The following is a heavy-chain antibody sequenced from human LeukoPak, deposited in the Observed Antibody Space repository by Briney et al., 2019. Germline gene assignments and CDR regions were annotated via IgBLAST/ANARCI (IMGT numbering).Heavy chain of an antibody. D-gene: IGHD3-22*01. Sequence: GGSLRLSCAASGFTFSIYAMSWVRQAPGKGLEWVSAISGSGGTAYYADSVKGRFTISRDNSKNTLYLQMNSLRAEDTAVYYCAEKGYYDGSGYYMYYFDHWGQGTLVTVSS. CDR2: ISGSGGTA. CDR1: GFTFSIYA. J-gene: IGHJ4*02. CDR3: AEKGYYDGSGYYMYYFDH. V-gene: IGHV3-23*01.